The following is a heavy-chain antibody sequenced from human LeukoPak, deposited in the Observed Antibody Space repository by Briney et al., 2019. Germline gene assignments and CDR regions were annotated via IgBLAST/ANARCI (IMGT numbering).Heavy chain of an antibody. J-gene: IGHJ6*02. CDR2: IYYSGSI. CDR1: GGSVSSGSYY. CDR3: ARGGIVLMVYASAYYYYGMDV. V-gene: IGHV4-61*01. D-gene: IGHD2-8*01. Sequence: SETLSLTCTVSGGSVSSGSYYWSWIRQPPGKGLEWIGYIYYSGSINYNPSLKSRVTISVDTSKNQFSLKLSSVTAADTAVYYCARGGIVLMVYASAYYYYGMDVWGQGTTVTVSS.